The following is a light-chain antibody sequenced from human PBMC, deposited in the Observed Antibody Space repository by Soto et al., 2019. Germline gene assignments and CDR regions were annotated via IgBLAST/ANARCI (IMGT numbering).Light chain of an antibody. CDR1: TSNIGSNT. CDR3: KSYAGSNTYV. J-gene: IGLJ1*01. Sequence: QSVLTQPPSASGTAGQRVTISCSGSTSNIGSNTVNWYQQLPGTAPRLIIYEVVQRPSGVPDRFSGSKSGNTASLTVSGLQAADEADYFCKSYAGSNTYVFGSGTKVTVL. CDR2: EVV. V-gene: IGLV1-44*01.